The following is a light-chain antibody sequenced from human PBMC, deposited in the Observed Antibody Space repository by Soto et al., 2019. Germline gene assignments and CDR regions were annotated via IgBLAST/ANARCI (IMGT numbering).Light chain of an antibody. CDR1: QSVSGN. Sequence: EIVMTQSPATLSVSPGKRATLSCRASQSVSGNLAWYQQKPGQAPRLLIYGASTRATGIPARFSGSGSGTDFTLTISSRQSEDFALYYCQQYNNWPPTFGQGTRLEIK. V-gene: IGKV3-15*01. CDR2: GAS. CDR3: QQYNNWPPT. J-gene: IGKJ5*01.